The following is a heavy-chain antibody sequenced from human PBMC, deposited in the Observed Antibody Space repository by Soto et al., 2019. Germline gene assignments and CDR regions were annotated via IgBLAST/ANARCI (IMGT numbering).Heavy chain of an antibody. Sequence: GSLRLSCAASGFTFRIYSMNWIRQAPGKGLEWVSYMTSDMKTIHYADSVKGRFTISRDNARNSVYLQMTSLRDEDTAVYYCARSVEGHFDYWGQGTLVTVSS. J-gene: IGHJ4*02. CDR3: ARSVEGHFDY. CDR2: MTSDMKTI. CDR1: GFTFRIYS. D-gene: IGHD6-19*01. V-gene: IGHV3-48*02.